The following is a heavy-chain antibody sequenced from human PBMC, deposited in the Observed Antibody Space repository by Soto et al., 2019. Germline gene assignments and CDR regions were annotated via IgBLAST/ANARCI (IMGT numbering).Heavy chain of an antibody. CDR3: ARVGVGLRYPFDP. CDR1: GGSISSYY. Sequence: QVQLQESGPGLVKPSETLSLTCTVSGGSISSYYWSWIRQPPGKGLEWIGYIYYSGSTNYNPSLKSRVTISVDTSKNQFSLKLSSVTAADTVVYYCARVGVGLRYPFDPWGQGTLVTVSS. CDR2: IYYSGST. D-gene: IGHD3-9*01. J-gene: IGHJ5*02. V-gene: IGHV4-59*01.